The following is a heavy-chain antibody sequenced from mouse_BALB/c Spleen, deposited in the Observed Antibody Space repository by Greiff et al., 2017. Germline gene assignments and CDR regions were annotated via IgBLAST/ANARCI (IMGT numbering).Heavy chain of an antibody. J-gene: IGHJ4*01. V-gene: IGHV2-6-5*01. CDR3: ARGYYYAMDY. CDR2: IWGGGST. Sequence: QVQLQQSGPGLVAPSQSLSITCTVSGFSLTDYGVSWIRQPPGKGLEWLGVIWGGGSTYYNSALKSRLSISKDNSKSQVFFKMNSLQANDTAIYYCARGYYYAMDYWGQGTSVTVSS. CDR1: GFSLTDYG.